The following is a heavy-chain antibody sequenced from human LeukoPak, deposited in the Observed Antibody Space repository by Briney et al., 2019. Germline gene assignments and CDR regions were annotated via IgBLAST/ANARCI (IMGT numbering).Heavy chain of an antibody. D-gene: IGHD4-23*01. Sequence: GGSLRLSCAASGFTFSSYAMHWVRQAPGKGLEWVAVISYDGSNKYYADSVKGRFTISRDNSKNTLYLQMNSLRAEDTAVYYCAGTDYGGPTRGTDYWGQGTLVTVSS. J-gene: IGHJ4*02. CDR3: AGTDYGGPTRGTDY. CDR1: GFTFSSYA. V-gene: IGHV3-30-3*01. CDR2: ISYDGSNK.